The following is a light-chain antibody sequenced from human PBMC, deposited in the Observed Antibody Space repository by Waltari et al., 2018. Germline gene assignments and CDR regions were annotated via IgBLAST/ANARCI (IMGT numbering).Light chain of an antibody. CDR1: QGISSA. J-gene: IGKJ3*01. Sequence: AIQLTQSPSSLAASVGDRVTITCRASQGISSAVAWYQQKPGKVPNRLSYDASRLERGVPSRFSGSTSGTDFTLTISSLQPEDFATYYCQHLTAFGPGTKVDI. CDR3: QHLTA. CDR2: DAS. V-gene: IGKV1-13*02.